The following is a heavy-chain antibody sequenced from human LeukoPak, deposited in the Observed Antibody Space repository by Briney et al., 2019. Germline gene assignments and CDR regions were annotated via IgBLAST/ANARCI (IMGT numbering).Heavy chain of an antibody. CDR1: GYTFTGYY. D-gene: IGHD6-13*01. CDR3: ARDAGGAAAGTTEGGGNWFDP. CDR2: INPNSGGT. Sequence: ASVKVSCKASGYTFTGYYMHWVRQAPGQGLEWMGWINPNSGGTNYAQKFQGWVTMTRDTSISTAYMELSRLRSDDTAVYYCARDAGGAAAGTTEGGGNWFDPWGQGTLVTVSS. V-gene: IGHV1-2*04. J-gene: IGHJ5*02.